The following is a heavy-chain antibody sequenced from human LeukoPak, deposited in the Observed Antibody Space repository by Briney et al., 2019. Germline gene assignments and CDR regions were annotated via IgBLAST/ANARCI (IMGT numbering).Heavy chain of an antibody. Sequence: GGSLRLSCAASGFTFSSYAMHWVRQAPGKGLEWVAVISYDGSNKYYADSVKGRFTISRDNSKNTLYLQMNSLRAEDTAVYYCASGGGHRGFDYWGQGTLVTVSS. CDR1: GFTFSSYA. CDR2: ISYDGSNK. D-gene: IGHD3-10*01. V-gene: IGHV3-30*01. CDR3: ASGGGHRGFDY. J-gene: IGHJ4*02.